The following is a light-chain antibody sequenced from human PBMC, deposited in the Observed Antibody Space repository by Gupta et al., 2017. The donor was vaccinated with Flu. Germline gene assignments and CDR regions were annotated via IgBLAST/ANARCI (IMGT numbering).Light chain of an antibody. J-gene: IGLJ2*01. CDR1: NIGSNS. Sequence: GQTARITCGGNNIGSNSVHWYQQKPGQAPVLVVYDDTDRRSGIPERFSGSNSGNTAALTISRVEAGDEADYYCQVWDTRSDHVVFGGGTKLTVL. CDR2: DDT. CDR3: QVWDTRSDHVV. V-gene: IGLV3-21*02.